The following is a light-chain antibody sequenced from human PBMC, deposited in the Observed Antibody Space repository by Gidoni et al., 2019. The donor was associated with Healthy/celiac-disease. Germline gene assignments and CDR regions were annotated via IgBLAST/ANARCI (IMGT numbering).Light chain of an antibody. CDR3: QQYGSSLVT. J-gene: IGKJ2*01. V-gene: IGKV3-20*01. CDR1: QSVSSSY. Sequence: DILLPQSPGTLSLSPGERATLSCRASQSVSSSYLAWYQQKPGQAPRPLIYGASSRATGIPDRFSGSGSGTDFTLTISRLEPEDFAVYYCQQYGSSLVTFGQGTKLEIK. CDR2: GAS.